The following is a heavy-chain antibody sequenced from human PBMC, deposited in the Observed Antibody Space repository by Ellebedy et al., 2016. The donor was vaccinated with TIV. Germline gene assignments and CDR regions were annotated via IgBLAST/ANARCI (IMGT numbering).Heavy chain of an antibody. J-gene: IGHJ4*02. CDR2: ISWDGGST. CDR3: ARDVVTPGDFDY. Sequence: GESLKISXAASGFTFDDYTMHWVRQAPGKGLEWVSLISWDGGSTYYADSVKGRFTISRDNSKNTLYLQMNSLRAEDTAVYYCARDVVTPGDFDYWGQGTLVTVSS. CDR1: GFTFDDYT. D-gene: IGHD4-23*01. V-gene: IGHV3-43*01.